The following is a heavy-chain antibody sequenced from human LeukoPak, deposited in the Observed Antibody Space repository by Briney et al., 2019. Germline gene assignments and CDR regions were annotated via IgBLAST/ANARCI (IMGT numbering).Heavy chain of an antibody. CDR3: ARHFSDSSGYYYAFEFDY. J-gene: IGHJ4*02. V-gene: IGHV4-38-2*01. Sequence: GSLRLSCAASGFIFSSYAMTWVRQAPGKGLEWIGSIYHSGSTYYNPSLKSRVTISVDTSKNQFSLKLSSVTAADTAVYYCARHFSDSSGYYYAFEFDYWGQGTLVTVSS. CDR2: IYHSGST. D-gene: IGHD3-22*01. CDR1: GFIFSSYA.